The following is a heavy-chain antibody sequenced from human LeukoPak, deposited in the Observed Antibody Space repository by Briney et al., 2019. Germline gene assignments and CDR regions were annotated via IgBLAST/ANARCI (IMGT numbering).Heavy chain of an antibody. CDR2: INPSGGST. D-gene: IGHD6-13*01. J-gene: IGHJ6*03. Sequence: ASVKVSCKASGYTFTSYYMHWVRQAPGQGLEWMGIINPSGGSTSYAQKFQGRVTMTRDMSTSTVYMELSSLRSEDTAVYYCARDDRIAAAGRYYYYYYYMDVWGKGTTVTVSS. V-gene: IGHV1-46*01. CDR3: ARDDRIAAAGRYYYYYYYMDV. CDR1: GYTFTSYY.